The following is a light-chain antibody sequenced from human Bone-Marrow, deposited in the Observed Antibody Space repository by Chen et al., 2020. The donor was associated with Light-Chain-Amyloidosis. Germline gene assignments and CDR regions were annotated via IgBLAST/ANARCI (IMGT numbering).Light chain of an antibody. V-gene: IGLV3-25*03. Sequence: SYELTQPPSVSVSPGQTSRITCSGDDLPTKYAYWYQQKPGQAPVLVIHRDTERPSGISEGFSGSSSGKTATLTISGVQAGDEAEYPCQSADSSGTYEVIFGGGTKLTVL. CDR1: DLPTKY. CDR2: RDT. CDR3: QSADSSGTYEVI. J-gene: IGLJ2*01.